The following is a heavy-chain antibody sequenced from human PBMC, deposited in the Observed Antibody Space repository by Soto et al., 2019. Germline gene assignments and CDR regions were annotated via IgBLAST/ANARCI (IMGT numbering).Heavy chain of an antibody. CDR1: GFTFGSYA. CDR3: AKWYCSGGSCYPTFDS. D-gene: IGHD2-15*01. J-gene: IGHJ4*02. Sequence: EVQLLESGGGLVQPGGSLRLSCAASGFTFGSYAMSWVRQAPGKGLEWVSAISGSGGSTYYTDSVKGRFTMSRDNSKNTLYLQMNSLRAEDTAVYYCAKWYCSGGSCYPTFDSWGQGTLVTVSS. V-gene: IGHV3-23*01. CDR2: ISGSGGST.